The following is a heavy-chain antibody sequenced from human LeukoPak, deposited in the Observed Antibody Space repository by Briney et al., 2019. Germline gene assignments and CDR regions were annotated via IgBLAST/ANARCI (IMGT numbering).Heavy chain of an antibody. D-gene: IGHD3-10*01. CDR3: ARAEVLWFGELLDYGMDV. J-gene: IGHJ6*02. V-gene: IGHV4-59*08. CDR1: GGSISSYY. Sequence: SETLSLTCTVSGGSISSYYWSWIRQPPGKGLEWIGYIYYSGSTNYNPSLKSRVTISVDTSKNQFSLKLSSVTAADTAVYYCARAEVLWFGELLDYGMDVWGQGTTVTVSS. CDR2: IYYSGST.